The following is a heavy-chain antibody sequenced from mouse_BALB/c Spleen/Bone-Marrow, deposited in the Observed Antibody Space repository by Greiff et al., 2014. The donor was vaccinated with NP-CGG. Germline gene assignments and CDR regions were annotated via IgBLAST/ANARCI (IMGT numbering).Heavy chain of an antibody. V-gene: IGHV1S56*01. CDR3: AREANWNFDY. J-gene: IGHJ2*01. D-gene: IGHD4-1*01. CDR2: IYPGNVNT. CDR1: GYTFTSYY. Sequence: QVQLQQPGPEPVKPGASVRISCKAAGYTFTSYYIHWVKQRPGQGLEWIGWIYPGNVNTKYNEKFKGKATLTADKSSSTAYFLLSSLTSEDSAVYFCAREANWNFDYWGQGTTLTVSS.